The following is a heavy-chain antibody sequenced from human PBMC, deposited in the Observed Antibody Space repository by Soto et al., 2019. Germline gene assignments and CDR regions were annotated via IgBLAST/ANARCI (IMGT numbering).Heavy chain of an antibody. CDR3: AKRSSSSTFDY. D-gene: IGHD6-6*01. J-gene: IGHJ4*02. Sequence: PGGSLRLSCAASGFTFSSYAMSWVRQAPGKGLEWVSVISGSDDSTYYADSVKGRFTISRDNSKNTLYLQMNSLRAEDTAVYYCAKRSSSSTFDYWGQGTLVTVLL. CDR1: GFTFSSYA. CDR2: ISGSDDST. V-gene: IGHV3-23*01.